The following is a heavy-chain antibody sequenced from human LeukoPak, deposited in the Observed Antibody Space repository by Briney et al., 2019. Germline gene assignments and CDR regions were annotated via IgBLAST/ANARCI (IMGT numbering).Heavy chain of an antibody. CDR3: ASGETSSGSYSTFDY. J-gene: IGHJ4*02. D-gene: IGHD1-26*01. CDR2: VSSGSSTI. V-gene: IGHV3-48*04. CDR1: GFTFSTYA. Sequence: GGSLRLSCAASGFTFSTYAMNWVRQAPGKALEWVSYVSSGSSTIYYADSVKGRFTVSRDNGKRSLYLHMNSLRAEHTALYYCASGETSSGSYSTFDYWGQGTLVTVSS.